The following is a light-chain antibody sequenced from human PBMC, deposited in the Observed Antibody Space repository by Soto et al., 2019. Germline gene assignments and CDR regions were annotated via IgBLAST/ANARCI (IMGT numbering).Light chain of an antibody. V-gene: IGLV2-23*01. CDR1: SSDVGSYNL. CDR2: EGS. CDR3: CSYAGSGTWV. Sequence: QSALTQPASVSGSPGQSITISCTGTSSDVGSYNLVSWCQQHPGKAPKLMIYEGSKRPSGVSHRFSGSKSGNTASLTISGLQAEDEADYYCCSYAGSGTWVFGGGTQLTVL. J-gene: IGLJ3*02.